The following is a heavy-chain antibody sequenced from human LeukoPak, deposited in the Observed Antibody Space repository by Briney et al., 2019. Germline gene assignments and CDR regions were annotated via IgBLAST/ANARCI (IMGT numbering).Heavy chain of an antibody. V-gene: IGHV3-64*02. Sequence: GGSLRLSCVASGFPFSTYAMHWVRQAPGKGLEYVSGISSNGSNTNYADSVEGRFTISRDNSKNTLYLQMNSLRAEDTAVYYCAKVSYCSITSCHQSLDYWGQGTLVTVSS. D-gene: IGHD2-2*01. CDR1: GFPFSTYA. CDR3: AKVSYCSITSCHQSLDY. CDR2: ISSNGSNT. J-gene: IGHJ4*02.